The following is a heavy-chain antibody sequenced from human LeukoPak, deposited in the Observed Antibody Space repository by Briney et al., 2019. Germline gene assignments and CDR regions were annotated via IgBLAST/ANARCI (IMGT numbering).Heavy chain of an antibody. CDR3: ATQDIYYYYYMGV. CDR2: IKQDGSEK. Sequence: PGGSLRLSCAASGFTFSSYWMSWVRQAPGKGLEWVANIKQDGSEKYYVDSVKGRFTISRDNAKNSLYLQMNSLRAEDTAVYYCATQDIYYYYYMGVWGKGTTVTVSS. J-gene: IGHJ6*03. D-gene: IGHD2-15*01. V-gene: IGHV3-7*01. CDR1: GFTFSSYW.